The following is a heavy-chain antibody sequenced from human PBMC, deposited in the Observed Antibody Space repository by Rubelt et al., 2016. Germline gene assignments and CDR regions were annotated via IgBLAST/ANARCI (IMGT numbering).Heavy chain of an antibody. CDR3: ARVVITFGGVIEVGWFDP. D-gene: IGHD3-16*02. CDR2: ISPYNGNT. Sequence: QVQLVQSGAEVKKPGASVKVSCKASGYTFTSYGISWVRQAPGQGLEWMGWISPYNGNTNYAQKLQSRVTMTTDTSTSTAYMELRSLRSDDTAVYYCARVVITFGGVIEVGWFDPWGQGTLVTVSS. V-gene: IGHV1-18*01. CDR1: GYTFTSYG. J-gene: IGHJ5*02.